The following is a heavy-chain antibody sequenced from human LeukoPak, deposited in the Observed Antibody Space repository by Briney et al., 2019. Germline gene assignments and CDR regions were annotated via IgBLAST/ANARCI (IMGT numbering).Heavy chain of an antibody. D-gene: IGHD3-9*01. J-gene: IGHJ4*02. V-gene: IGHV4-38-2*02. CDR2: IYHSGRT. CDR1: GYSISSGYY. CDR3: ARGLRYFDWFDY. Sequence: SETLSLTCTVSGYSISSGYYWGWIRQPPGKGLEWIGSIYHSGRTYYNPSLKSRVTISIDTSKNQFSLKLSSVTAADTAVYYCARGLRYFDWFDYWGQGTLVTVSS.